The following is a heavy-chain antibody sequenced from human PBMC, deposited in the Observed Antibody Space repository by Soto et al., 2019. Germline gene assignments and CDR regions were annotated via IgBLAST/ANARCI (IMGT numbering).Heavy chain of an antibody. CDR2: LIPIFSTA. D-gene: IGHD5-18*01. Sequence: QVQLVQSGAEVKKPGSSVKVSCKASGGTFSSYAISWVRQAPGQGLEWMGGLIPIFSTANYAQKFQGRVTITADETTSTAYMNVSSPGSDDTAVYYCARPSPPDTVKGYYYYYGMDVWGQGPTVTVSS. V-gene: IGHV1-69*01. CDR3: ARPSPPDTVKGYYYYYGMDV. J-gene: IGHJ6*02. CDR1: GGTFSSYA.